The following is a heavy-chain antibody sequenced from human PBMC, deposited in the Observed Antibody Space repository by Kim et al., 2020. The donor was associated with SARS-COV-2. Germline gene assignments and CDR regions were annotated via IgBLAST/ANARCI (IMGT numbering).Heavy chain of an antibody. V-gene: IGHV3-48*02. CDR2: IIRSSKTI. D-gene: IGHD6-6*01. CDR3: ARDTSSSSDPLDY. CDR1: GFTFSSYS. Sequence: GGSLRLSCAASGFTFSSYSLNWVRQAPGKGLEWVSYIIRSSKTIYYADSVRGRFTISRDDARNSLLLQMNSLRDEDPAVYYCARDTSSSSDPLDYWGQGTLVTVSS. J-gene: IGHJ4*02.